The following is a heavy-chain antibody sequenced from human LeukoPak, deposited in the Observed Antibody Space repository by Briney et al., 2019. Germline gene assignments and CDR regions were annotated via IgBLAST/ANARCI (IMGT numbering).Heavy chain of an antibody. Sequence: SVKVSCKGSGGTFIHYSISWVRQAPGQGLEWMGGIIPVFGTTNYAQKFQGRVTITTDESTSTAYLELSSLRSEDTAVYYCARDGYDILTGYKLDYWGQGTLVTVSS. V-gene: IGHV1-69*05. D-gene: IGHD3-9*01. CDR2: IIPVFGTT. CDR3: ARDGYDILTGYKLDY. J-gene: IGHJ4*02. CDR1: GGTFIHYS.